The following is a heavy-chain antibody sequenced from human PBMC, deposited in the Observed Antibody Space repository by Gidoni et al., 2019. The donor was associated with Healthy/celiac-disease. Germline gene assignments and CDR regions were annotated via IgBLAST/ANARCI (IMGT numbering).Heavy chain of an antibody. CDR1: AGSVSSGSYY. D-gene: IGHD2-15*01. Sequence: QVHLQDSCPGLVKPSDTLSLPCTVSAGSVSSGSYYWSWIRQPPGKGLEWIGYIYYSGSTNYNPSLKSRVTISVDTSKNQFSLKLSSVTAADTAVYYCARGPAGAAPVTYWGQGTLVTVSS. CDR3: ARGPAGAAPVTY. CDR2: IYYSGST. V-gene: IGHV4-61*01. J-gene: IGHJ4*02.